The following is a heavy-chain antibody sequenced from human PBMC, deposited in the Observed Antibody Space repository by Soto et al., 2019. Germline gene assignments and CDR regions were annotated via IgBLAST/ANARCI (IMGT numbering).Heavy chain of an antibody. J-gene: IGHJ6*02. D-gene: IGHD6-13*01. CDR2: INHSGST. CDR1: GGSFSGYY. V-gene: IGHV4-34*01. CDR3: AGGRGRQQLVMTYYYGMDV. Sequence: SETLSLTCAVYGGSFSGYYWSWIRQPPGKGLEWIGEINHSGSTNYNPSLKSRVTISVDTSKNQFSLNLRSVTAADTAVYYCAGGRGRQQLVMTYYYGMDVWGQGTTVTV.